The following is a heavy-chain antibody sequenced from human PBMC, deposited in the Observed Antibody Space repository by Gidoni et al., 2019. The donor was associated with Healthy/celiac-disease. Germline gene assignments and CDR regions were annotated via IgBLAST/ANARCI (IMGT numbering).Heavy chain of an antibody. CDR1: GFTSSNAW. V-gene: IGHV3-15*01. CDR3: TTDLSYYDYVWGSYRYDYFDY. CDR2: IKSKTDGGTT. J-gene: IGHJ4*02. D-gene: IGHD3-16*02. Sequence: EVQLVESGGGLVKPGGSLRLSCAASGFTSSNAWMSWVRQAPGKGLEWVGRIKSKTDGGTTDYAAPVKGRFTISRDDSKNTLYLQMNSLKTEDTAVYYCTTDLSYYDYVWGSYRYDYFDYWGQGTLVTVSS.